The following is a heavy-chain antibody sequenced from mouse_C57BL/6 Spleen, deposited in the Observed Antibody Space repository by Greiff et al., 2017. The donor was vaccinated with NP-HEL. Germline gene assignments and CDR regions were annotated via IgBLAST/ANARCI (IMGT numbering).Heavy chain of an antibody. Sequence: ESGPGLVKPSQSLSLTCSVTGYSITSGYYWNWIRQFPGNKLEWMGYISYDGSNNYNPSLKNRISITRDTSKNQFFLKLNSVTTEDTATYYCARCNYDAMDYWGQGTSVTVSS. CDR2: ISYDGSN. CDR1: GYSITSGYY. V-gene: IGHV3-6*01. CDR3: ARCNYDAMDY. J-gene: IGHJ4*01. D-gene: IGHD2-1*01.